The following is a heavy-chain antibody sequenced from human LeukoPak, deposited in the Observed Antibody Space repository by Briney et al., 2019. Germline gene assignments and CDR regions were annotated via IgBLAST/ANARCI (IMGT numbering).Heavy chain of an antibody. CDR1: GGSISSGGYS. CDR2: IYQSEST. J-gene: IGHJ6*04. D-gene: IGHD2-2*02. CDR3: ARGGYCSSAFCYMYAMDV. V-gene: IGHV4-30-2*01. Sequence: SETLSLTCAVSGGSISSGGYSWSWIRQPPGKGLEWIGYIYQSESTYYNPSLKSRVTISIDRSKNQFSLKLSSVTAADMAVYFCARGGYCSSAFCYMYAMDVWGKGTTVTVSS.